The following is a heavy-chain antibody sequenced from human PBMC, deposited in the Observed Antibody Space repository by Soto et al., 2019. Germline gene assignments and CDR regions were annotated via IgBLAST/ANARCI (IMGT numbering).Heavy chain of an antibody. J-gene: IGHJ5*02. CDR1: GGTFSSYA. CDR3: ARDSDFRCSSFRNWFDP. V-gene: IGHV1-69*01. CDR2: IIPIFGTA. Sequence: QVQLVQSGAEVKKPGSSVKVSCKASGGTFSSYAISWVRQAPGQGLEWMGGIIPIFGTANYAQKFQGRVTITADESTSSAYMELSSLRSEDTAVYYCARDSDFRCSSFRNWFDPWGQGTLVTVSS. D-gene: IGHD6-6*01.